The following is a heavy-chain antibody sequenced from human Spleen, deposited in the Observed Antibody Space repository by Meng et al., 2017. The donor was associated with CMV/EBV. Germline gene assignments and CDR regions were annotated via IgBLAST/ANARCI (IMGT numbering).Heavy chain of an antibody. Sequence: CASSGFSFRTFAMSWVRQAPGKGLEWVSAISGTRTSTYYADSVKGRFTISRDNSKNTLYLHMNSLRAEDTAIYYCAKDNGYGGSYFDYWGQGSLVTVSS. J-gene: IGHJ4*02. D-gene: IGHD1-26*01. CDR3: AKDNGYGGSYFDY. V-gene: IGHV3-23*01. CDR1: GFSFRTFA. CDR2: ISGTRTST.